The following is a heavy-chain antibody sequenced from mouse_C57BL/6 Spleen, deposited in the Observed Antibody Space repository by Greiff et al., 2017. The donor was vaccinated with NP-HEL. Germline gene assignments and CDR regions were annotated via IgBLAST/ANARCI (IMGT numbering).Heavy chain of an antibody. D-gene: IGHD2-1*01. J-gene: IGHJ2*01. Sequence: VQLQQSGAELVRPGTSVKVSCKASGYAFTNYLIEWVKQRPGQGLEWIGVINPGSGGTNYNEKFKGKATLTADKSSSTAYMQLSSLTSEDSAVYFCARNYQGRGFDYWGQGTTLTVSS. CDR1: GYAFTNYL. V-gene: IGHV1-54*01. CDR2: INPGSGGT. CDR3: ARNYQGRGFDY.